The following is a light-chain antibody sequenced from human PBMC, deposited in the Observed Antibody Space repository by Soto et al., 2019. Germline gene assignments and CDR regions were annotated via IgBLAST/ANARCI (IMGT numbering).Light chain of an antibody. V-gene: IGLV2-8*01. Sequence: QSALTQPPSASGAPGQSVTISCTGSSSDIGGYSYVAWYQQHPGKAPKLIIYEVTKRPSGVPDRFYGSKSGNTASLTVSGLQAEDEADYYCGSYGGSNSWGVFGGGTKLTVL. J-gene: IGLJ3*02. CDR2: EVT. CDR1: SSDIGGYSY. CDR3: GSYGGSNSWGV.